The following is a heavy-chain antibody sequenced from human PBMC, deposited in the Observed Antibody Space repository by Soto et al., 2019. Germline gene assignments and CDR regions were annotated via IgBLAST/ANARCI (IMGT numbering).Heavy chain of an antibody. D-gene: IGHD3-22*01. Sequence: QVQLVQSGAEVKKPGSSVKVSCEASGDTFSSYTISWVRQAPEQGLEWMGRTIPVLAITDYARKLQGRVTINADTSTSTVYMELSSLRSEDTAMYYCGIARYDRRYLYYGMDIWGQGTTVTVSS. J-gene: IGHJ6*02. V-gene: IGHV1-69*02. CDR1: GDTFSSYT. CDR3: GIARYDRRYLYYGMDI. CDR2: TIPVLAIT.